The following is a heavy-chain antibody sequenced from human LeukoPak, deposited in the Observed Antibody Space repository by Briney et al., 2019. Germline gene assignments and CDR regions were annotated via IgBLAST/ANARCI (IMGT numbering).Heavy chain of an antibody. CDR2: ISYDGSNK. CDR1: GFTFSSYA. D-gene: IGHD3-22*01. CDR3: ARGSYYYDSSGWYGMDV. Sequence: PGRSLRLSCAASGFTFSSYAMNWVRQAPGKGLEWVAVISYDGSNKYYADSVKGRFTISRDNAKNTLYLQMNSLRAEDTAVYYCARGSYYYDSSGWYGMDVWGQGTTVTVSS. J-gene: IGHJ6*02. V-gene: IGHV3-30-3*01.